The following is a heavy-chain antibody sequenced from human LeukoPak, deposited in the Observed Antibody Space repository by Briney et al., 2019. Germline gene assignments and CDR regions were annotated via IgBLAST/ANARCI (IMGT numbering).Heavy chain of an antibody. CDR2: IYHSGST. D-gene: IGHD2-2*01. CDR1: GGSISSYY. J-gene: IGHJ4*02. V-gene: IGHV4-59*08. Sequence: SETLSLTCTVSGGSISSYYWSWIRQPPGKGLEWIGSIYHSGSTYYNPSLKSRVTISVDTSKNQFSLKLSSVTAADTAVYYCARLCSSTSCRRDYWGQGTLVTVSS. CDR3: ARLCSSTSCRRDY.